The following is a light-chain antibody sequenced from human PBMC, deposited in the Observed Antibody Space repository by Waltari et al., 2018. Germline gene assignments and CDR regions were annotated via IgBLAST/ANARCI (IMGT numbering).Light chain of an antibody. J-gene: IGLJ2*01. CDR1: SSDVGGYNY. Sequence: QSALTQPASVSGSPGQSITISCTGTSSDVGGYNYVSWYQQHPGKAPKLMIYDDSNRPAGVSNRFSGSKSGNTASLTSSGLQAEDEAEYYCSSYISSSTLELFGGGTSLTVL. CDR2: DDS. V-gene: IGLV2-14*03. CDR3: SSYISSSTLEL.